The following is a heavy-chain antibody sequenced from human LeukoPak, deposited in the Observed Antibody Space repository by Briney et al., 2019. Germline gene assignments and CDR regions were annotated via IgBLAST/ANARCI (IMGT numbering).Heavy chain of an antibody. V-gene: IGHV3-23*01. CDR2: IKSDGKT. CDR3: AKCRVETYSSGWCNWLDP. J-gene: IGHJ5*02. Sequence: AGSLRLSCAASGFTFNTYAMSWVGQGPGMGLEWVSAIKSDGKTHYADSVKGRFTISRDNSKNTLSLQMNSLRAEDTALYYCAKCRVETYSSGWCNWLDPWGQGTQVTVSS. CDR1: GFTFNTYA. D-gene: IGHD6-19*01.